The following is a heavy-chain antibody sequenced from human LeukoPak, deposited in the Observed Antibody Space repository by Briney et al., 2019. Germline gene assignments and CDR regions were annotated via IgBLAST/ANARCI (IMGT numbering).Heavy chain of an antibody. CDR2: IKHDGSEI. Sequence: GGSLRLSCAASGLSFRNYWMGWVRQAPGKGLEWVANIKHDGSEIYYVDSVEGRFTISRDTAKDSLYLQMNSLRVEDTAIYYCARDRGYSGYDLYDYWGQGTLVTVSS. D-gene: IGHD5-12*01. CDR3: ARDRGYSGYDLYDY. J-gene: IGHJ4*02. V-gene: IGHV3-7*01. CDR1: GLSFRNYW.